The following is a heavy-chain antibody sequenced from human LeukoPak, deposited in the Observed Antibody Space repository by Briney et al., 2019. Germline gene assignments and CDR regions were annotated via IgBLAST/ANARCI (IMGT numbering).Heavy chain of an antibody. CDR2: IYYSGST. CDR1: GGSISSSSYY. V-gene: IGHV4-39*01. CDR3: VGYDGYYYYYMDV. Sequence: SETLSLTCTVSGGSISSSSYYWGWIRQPPWKGLEWIGSIYYSGSTYYNPSLRSRVTISVDTSKNQFSLKLSSVTAADTAVYYCVGYDGYYYYYMDVWGKGTTVTISS. J-gene: IGHJ6*03. D-gene: IGHD3-3*01.